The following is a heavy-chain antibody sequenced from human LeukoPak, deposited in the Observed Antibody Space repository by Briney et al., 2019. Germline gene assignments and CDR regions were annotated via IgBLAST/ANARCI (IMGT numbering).Heavy chain of an antibody. CDR1: AFTFNPYT. V-gene: IGHV3-21*01. J-gene: IGHJ3*02. Sequence: GGSLRLSCAASAFTFNPYTMSWVRQAPGKGLEWVASISSRSTYIYYADSVRGRFTVSRDNAKNSLYLQMNSLRAEDTAVYYCARAALNLDPHGAFDIWGQGTMVTVSS. CDR3: ARAALNLDPHGAFDI. CDR2: ISSRSTYI. D-gene: IGHD1-7*01.